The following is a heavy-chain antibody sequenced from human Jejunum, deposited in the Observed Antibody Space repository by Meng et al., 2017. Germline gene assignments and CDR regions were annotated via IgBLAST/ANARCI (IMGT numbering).Heavy chain of an antibody. Sequence: LRLQVPGPGLVKPSRTLSLTCAVSGGSTSTAGYYGGWIRQSPGKGLEWIGSIFYSGTTYYNPSLKSRVTISIDTSKNQFSLKMNSVTAADTAVYYCARDTAGFGPWGQGTLVTVSS. CDR2: IFYSGTT. J-gene: IGHJ5*02. V-gene: IGHV4-39*07. CDR3: ARDTAGFGP. CDR1: GGSTSTAGYY. D-gene: IGHD6-13*01.